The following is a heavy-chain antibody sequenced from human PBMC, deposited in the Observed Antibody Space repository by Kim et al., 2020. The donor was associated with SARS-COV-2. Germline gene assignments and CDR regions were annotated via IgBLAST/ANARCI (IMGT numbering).Heavy chain of an antibody. J-gene: IGHJ4*01. CDR3: ARDGRRYFPTYFDY. V-gene: IGHV3-30*04. CDR2: ISSDGNKR. Sequence: GGSLRLSCAASGFIFSNYAIHWVRQAPGKGLEWVAIISSDGNKRNFADSVKGRFTISRDTSTNTLYLQMNTLRFEDTAVYYCARDGRRYFPTYFDYWGQGTLVTVSS. D-gene: IGHD3-9*01. CDR1: GFIFSNYA.